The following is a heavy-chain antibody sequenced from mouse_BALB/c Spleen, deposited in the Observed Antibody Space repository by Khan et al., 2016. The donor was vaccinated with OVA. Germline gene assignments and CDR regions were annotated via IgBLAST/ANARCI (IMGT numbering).Heavy chain of an antibody. CDR2: INPSTGYT. CDR3: SRLGSSYGTTFVD. Sequence: VQLQESGAELAKPGASVKMSCKASGYTFANYWMHWVKQRPGQGLDWIGYINPSTGYTDYNQKFKDKATLTADKSSSTAYMQLSSLTSEDSAVYYCSRLGSSYGTTFVDWGQGTTLTVSS. CDR1: GYTFANYW. D-gene: IGHD1-1*01. J-gene: IGHJ2*01. V-gene: IGHV1-7*01.